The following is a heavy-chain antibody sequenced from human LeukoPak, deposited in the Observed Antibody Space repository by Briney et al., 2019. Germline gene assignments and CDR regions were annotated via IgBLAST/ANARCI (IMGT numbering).Heavy chain of an antibody. J-gene: IGHJ4*02. Sequence: ASVKVSCKASGYTFTGYYMHWVRQAPGQGLEWMGWINPNSGGTNYAQKFQGSVTMTRDTSISTAYMELSRLRSDDTAVYYCARDAFIAATHGWSDYWGQGTLVTVSS. CDR2: INPNSGGT. CDR3: ARDAFIAATHGWSDY. V-gene: IGHV1-2*02. D-gene: IGHD6-6*01. CDR1: GYTFTGYY.